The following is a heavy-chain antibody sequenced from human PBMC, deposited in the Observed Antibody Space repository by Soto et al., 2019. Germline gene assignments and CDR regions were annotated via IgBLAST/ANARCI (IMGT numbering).Heavy chain of an antibody. V-gene: IGHV4-31*03. Sequence: SETLSLTCTVSGGSISSGGYYWSWIRQHPGKGLEWIGYIYYSGSTYYSPSLKSRVTISVDTSKNQFSLKLSSVTAADTAVYYCARGPLLWFGELLVLGNWFDPWGQGTLVTVSS. D-gene: IGHD3-10*01. J-gene: IGHJ5*02. CDR2: IYYSGST. CDR1: GGSISSGGYY. CDR3: ARGPLLWFGELLVLGNWFDP.